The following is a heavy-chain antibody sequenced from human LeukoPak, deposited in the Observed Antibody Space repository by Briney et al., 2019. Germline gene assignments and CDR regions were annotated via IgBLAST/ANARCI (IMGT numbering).Heavy chain of an antibody. D-gene: IGHD6-19*01. Sequence: SETLSLTCTVSGGSISSGDYYWSWIRQPPGKGLEWIGYIYYSGSTYYNPSLKSRVTISVDTSKNQFSLKLSSVTAADTAVYYCARLVSLSSGWSIPFDYWGQGTLVTVSS. CDR2: IYYSGST. CDR3: ARLVSLSSGWSIPFDY. V-gene: IGHV4-30-4*08. J-gene: IGHJ4*02. CDR1: GGSISSGDYY.